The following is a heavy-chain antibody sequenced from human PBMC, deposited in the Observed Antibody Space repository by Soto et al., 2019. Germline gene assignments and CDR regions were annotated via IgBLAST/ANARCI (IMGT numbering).Heavy chain of an antibody. V-gene: IGHV3-23*01. D-gene: IGHD3-10*02. Sequence: KGLEWVSAISGSCGSTDYADSVKGRFTISRDNSKNTLYLQMNSLRAEETAVYYCAKDRKFFFFQAEDGIRDVRSVSAFLLNRSSDL. CDR3: AKDRKFFFFQAEDGIRDVRSVSAFLLNRSSDL. CDR2: ISGSCGST. J-gene: IGHJ2*01.